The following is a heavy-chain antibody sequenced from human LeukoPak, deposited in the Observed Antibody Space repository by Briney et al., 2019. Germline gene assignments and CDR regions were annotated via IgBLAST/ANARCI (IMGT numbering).Heavy chain of an antibody. D-gene: IGHD3-10*01. CDR1: GFTFSSYG. V-gene: IGHV3-30*02. CDR3: ASLWFGELSASVQYFDY. J-gene: IGHJ4*02. Sequence: PGGSLRLSCAASGFTFSSYGMHWVRQAPGKGLEWVAFIRYDGSNKYYADSVKGRFTISRDNSKNTLYLQMNSLRAEDTAVYYCASLWFGELSASVQYFDYWGQGTLVTVSS. CDR2: IRYDGSNK.